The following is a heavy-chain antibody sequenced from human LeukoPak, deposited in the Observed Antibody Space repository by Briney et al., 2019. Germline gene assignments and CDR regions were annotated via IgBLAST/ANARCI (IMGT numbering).Heavy chain of an antibody. CDR2: ISGNGGST. CDR3: ALVTTDRPFDY. Sequence: GGSLRLSCAASGFTFSNYAMNWVRQAPGKGLEWVSGISGNGGSTYYADSVKGRFTISRDNSKNTLYVQMNSLRAEDTAIYYCALVTTDRPFDYWGQGTLVTVSS. V-gene: IGHV3-23*01. J-gene: IGHJ4*02. D-gene: IGHD4-17*01. CDR1: GFTFSNYA.